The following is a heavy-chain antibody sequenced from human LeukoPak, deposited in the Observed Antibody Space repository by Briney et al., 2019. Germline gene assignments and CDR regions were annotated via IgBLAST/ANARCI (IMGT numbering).Heavy chain of an antibody. J-gene: IGHJ4*02. CDR1: GGTFSSYT. CDR2: IIPILGIA. V-gene: IGHV1-69*02. D-gene: IGHD5-18*01. CDR3: ARVSVGYGYFDY. Sequence: SVKVSCKASGGTFSSYTISWVRQAPGQGLEWMGRIIPILGIANYAQKFQGRVTITADKSTSTAYMELSSLRSEDTAVYYCARVSVGYGYFDYWGQGTLVTVSS.